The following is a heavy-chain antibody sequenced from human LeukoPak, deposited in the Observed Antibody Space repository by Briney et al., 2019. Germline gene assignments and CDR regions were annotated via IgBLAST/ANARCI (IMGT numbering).Heavy chain of an antibody. J-gene: IGHJ3*02. CDR1: GFXVSSNY. Sequence: GGSLRLSCAASGFXVSSNYITWVRQAPGKGLEWVSVIYSGGRTYYADSVKGRFTISRDNSKNTLYLQMNSLRAEDTAVYYCASRGYGYVSDIWGQGTMVTVSS. V-gene: IGHV3-53*01. CDR3: ASRGYGYVSDI. D-gene: IGHD5-18*01. CDR2: IYSGGRT.